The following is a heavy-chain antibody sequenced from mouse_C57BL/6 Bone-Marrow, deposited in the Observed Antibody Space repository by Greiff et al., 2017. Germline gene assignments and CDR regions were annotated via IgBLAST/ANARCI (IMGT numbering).Heavy chain of an antibody. J-gene: IGHJ4*01. V-gene: IGHV1-64*01. Sequence: VQLQQPGAELVKPGASVKLSCKASGYTFTSYWMHWVKQRPGQGLEWIGMIHPNSGSTNYNEKFKSKATLTVDKSSSTAYMQLSSLTSEDSAVYYCATTTVVANYAMDYWGQGTSVTVSS. CDR1: GYTFTSYW. D-gene: IGHD1-1*01. CDR2: IHPNSGST. CDR3: ATTTVVANYAMDY.